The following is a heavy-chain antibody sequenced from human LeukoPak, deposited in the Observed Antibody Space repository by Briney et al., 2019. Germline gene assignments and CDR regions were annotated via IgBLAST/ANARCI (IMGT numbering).Heavy chain of an antibody. CDR3: ARGRGTTSSNFDY. J-gene: IGHJ4*02. D-gene: IGHD2-2*01. Sequence: GASVTVSCKASVYTFTGYYMHWVRQAPGQGLEWMGWINPNNGGTNYARKFQGRVTMTRDTSISTVYMELSRLTSDDTAVYYCARGRGTTSSNFDYWGQGNLVTVSS. V-gene: IGHV1-2*02. CDR2: INPNNGGT. CDR1: VYTFTGYY.